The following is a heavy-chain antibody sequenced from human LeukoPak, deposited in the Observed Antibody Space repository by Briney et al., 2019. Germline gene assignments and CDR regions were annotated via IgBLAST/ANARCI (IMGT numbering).Heavy chain of an antibody. CDR1: GFTFSNYN. CDR2: ISSGSSFI. D-gene: IGHD3-22*01. CDR3: ARESSGYFY. J-gene: IGHJ4*02. Sequence: PGGSLRLSCAASGFTFSNYNMNWVRQAPGKGLEWVSSISSGSSFIYYADSVKGRFTISRDNAKNSLFLQMNSLRAEDTAVYYCARESSGYFYWGQGTLVTVSS. V-gene: IGHV3-21*01.